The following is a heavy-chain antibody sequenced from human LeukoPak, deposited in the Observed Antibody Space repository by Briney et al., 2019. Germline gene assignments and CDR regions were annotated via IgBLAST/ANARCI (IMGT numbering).Heavy chain of an antibody. J-gene: IGHJ4*02. CDR3: TTVGLSGYFDRSGYYYFDY. V-gene: IGHV3-15*01. CDR1: AFTFNSAW. Sequence: GGSLRLSCAASAFTFNSAWMSWVRQAPGKGLEWVGRIKSKTYGGTADYAAPVKGRFIISRDDSKNTLYLQMNSLKIEDTAVYYCTTVGLSGYFDRSGYYYFDYWGQGTLATVSS. CDR2: IKSKTYGGTA. D-gene: IGHD3-22*01.